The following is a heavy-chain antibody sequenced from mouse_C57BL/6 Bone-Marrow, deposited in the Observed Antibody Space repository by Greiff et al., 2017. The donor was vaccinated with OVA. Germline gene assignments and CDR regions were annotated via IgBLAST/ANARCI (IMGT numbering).Heavy chain of an antibody. J-gene: IGHJ3*01. D-gene: IGHD1-1*01. V-gene: IGHV7-1*01. CDR2: SRNKANDYTT. Sequence: EVKLMESGGGLVQSGRSLRLSCATSGFTFSDFYMEWVRQAPGKGLEWIAASRNKANDYTTEYSASVKGRFIVSRDTSQSILYLQMNALRAEDTAIYYCARDYSLRGFAYWGQGTLVTVSA. CDR3: ARDYSLRGFAY. CDR1: GFTFSDFY.